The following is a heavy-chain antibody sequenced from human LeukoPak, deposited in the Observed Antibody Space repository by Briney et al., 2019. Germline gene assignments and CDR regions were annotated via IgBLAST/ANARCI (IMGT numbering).Heavy chain of an antibody. CDR1: GGSFSDYY. CDR2: INYSGST. D-gene: IGHD6-19*01. CDR3: AKGPLRGARQEYSSGWYSPLHKYYFDY. V-gene: IGHV4-34*01. Sequence: SETLSLTCAVYGGSFSDYYWTWIRQPPGEGLEWIWEINYSGSTIYNPSLKSRVTISLDTSKNQFSVKLRSVTAEDTAVYYCAKGPLRGARQEYSSGWYSPLHKYYFDYWGQGTLVTVSS. J-gene: IGHJ4*02.